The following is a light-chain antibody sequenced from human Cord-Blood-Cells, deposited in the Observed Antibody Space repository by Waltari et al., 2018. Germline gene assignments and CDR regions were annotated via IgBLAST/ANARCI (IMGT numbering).Light chain of an antibody. CDR2: DAS. J-gene: IGKJ4*01. Sequence: IVLTQSPATLSLSPGERATLPCRASQSVSSYLAWYQQKPGQAPSLLIYDASNRATGIPARFSGSGSGTDFTLTISSLEPEDFAVYYCQQRSNWSLTFGGGTKVEIK. CDR1: QSVSSY. V-gene: IGKV3-11*01. CDR3: QQRSNWSLT.